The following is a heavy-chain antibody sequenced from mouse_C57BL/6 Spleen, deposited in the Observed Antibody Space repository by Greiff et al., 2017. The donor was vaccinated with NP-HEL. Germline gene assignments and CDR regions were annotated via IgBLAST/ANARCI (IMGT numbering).Heavy chain of an antibody. J-gene: IGHJ1*03. V-gene: IGHV3-6*01. Sequence: EVQLQESGPGLVKPSQSLSLTCSVTGYSITSGYYWNWIRQFPGNKLEWMGYISYDGSNNYNPSLKNRISITRDTSKNQFFLKLNSVTTEDTATYYCARDRNSLITTVVEGYFDVWGTGTTVTVSS. CDR3: ARDRNSLITTVVEGYFDV. D-gene: IGHD1-1*01. CDR1: GYSITSGYY. CDR2: ISYDGSN.